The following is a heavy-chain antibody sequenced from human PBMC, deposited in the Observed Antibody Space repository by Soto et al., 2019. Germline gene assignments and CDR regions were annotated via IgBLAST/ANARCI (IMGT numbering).Heavy chain of an antibody. CDR1: GFTFSSYA. D-gene: IGHD5-12*01. Sequence: QVQLVESGGGVVQPGRSLRLSCAASGFTFSSYAMHWVRQAPGKGLEWVAVISYDGSNKYYADSVKGRFTISRDNXKXXLYLQMNSLRAEDTAVYYCARGNIVATPPPYYFDYWGQGTLVTVSS. J-gene: IGHJ4*02. V-gene: IGHV3-30-3*01. CDR3: ARGNIVATPPPYYFDY. CDR2: ISYDGSNK.